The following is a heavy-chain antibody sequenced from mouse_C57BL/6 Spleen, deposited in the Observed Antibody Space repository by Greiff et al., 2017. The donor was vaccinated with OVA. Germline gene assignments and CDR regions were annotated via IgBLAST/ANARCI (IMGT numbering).Heavy chain of an antibody. CDR3: ARGDGWGFAY. CDR1: GYTFTDYY. V-gene: IGHV1-26*01. J-gene: IGHJ3*01. D-gene: IGHD2-3*01. CDR2: INPNNGGT. Sequence: VQLQQSGPELVKPGASVKISCKASGYTFTDYYMNWVKQSHGKSLEWIGDINPNNGGTSYNQKFKGKATLTVDKSSSTAYMELRSLTSEDSAVYYCARGDGWGFAYWGQGTLVTVSA.